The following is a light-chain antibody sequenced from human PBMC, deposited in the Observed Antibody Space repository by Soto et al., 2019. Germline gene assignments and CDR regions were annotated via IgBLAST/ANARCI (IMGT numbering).Light chain of an antibody. V-gene: IGLV2-14*01. J-gene: IGLJ2*01. CDR2: DVS. Sequence: QSALTQPASVSVSPGQSITISCTGTSSDVGGYNYVSWYQQHPGKAPKLMIYDVSNRPSGVSNLFSGAKSGNTASLTISGLQAEDESDYYCSSYTGSSCLFGGGTKLTVL. CDR3: SSYTGSSCL. CDR1: SSDVGGYNY.